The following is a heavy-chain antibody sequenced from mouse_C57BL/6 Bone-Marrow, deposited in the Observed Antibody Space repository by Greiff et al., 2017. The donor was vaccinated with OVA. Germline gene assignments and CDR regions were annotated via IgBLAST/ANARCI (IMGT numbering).Heavy chain of an antibody. CDR3: TRKGTTVVATDYAMDY. CDR2: IDPETGGT. D-gene: IGHD1-1*01. Sequence: QVQLQQSGAELVRPGASVTLSCKASGYTFTDYEMHWVKQTPVHGLEWIGAIDPETGGTAYNQKFKGKAILTADKSSSTAYMELRSLTSEDSAVYYCTRKGTTVVATDYAMDYWGQGTSVTVSS. V-gene: IGHV1-15*01. CDR1: GYTFTDYE. J-gene: IGHJ4*01.